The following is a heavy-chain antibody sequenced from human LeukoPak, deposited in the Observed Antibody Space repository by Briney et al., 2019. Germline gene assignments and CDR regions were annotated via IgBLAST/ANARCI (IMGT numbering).Heavy chain of an antibody. Sequence: GSLRLSCAASGFTFSSYEMNWVRQPAGKGLQWIGRIFTSGSTSYNPSLKSRLTISLDMSKNQFSLKLTSVTAADTAVYFCARGGGTLHYMDVWGKGTTVTISS. V-gene: IGHV4-4*07. D-gene: IGHD3-16*01. J-gene: IGHJ6*03. CDR2: IFTSGST. CDR1: GFTFSSYE. CDR3: ARGGGTLHYMDV.